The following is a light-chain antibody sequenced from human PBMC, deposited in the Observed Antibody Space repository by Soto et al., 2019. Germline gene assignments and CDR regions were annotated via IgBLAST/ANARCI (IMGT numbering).Light chain of an antibody. CDR3: QSYDSSLITYV. J-gene: IGLJ1*01. CDR1: SSNIGAGYD. Sequence: QSVLTQPPSVSGAPGQRVTISCTGSSSNIGAGYDVHWYQRLPGTAPKLLIHGNTNRPSGVPDRFSGSKSDTSASLAIAGLQAEDEADYYCQSYDSSLITYVFGTGTKVTVL. CDR2: GNT. V-gene: IGLV1-40*01.